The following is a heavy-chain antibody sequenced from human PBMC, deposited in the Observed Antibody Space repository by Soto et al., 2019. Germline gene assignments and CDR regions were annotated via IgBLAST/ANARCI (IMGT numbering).Heavy chain of an antibody. Sequence: GSLRLSCAASGFAFSTYAMTWVRQAPGKGLGWVSVISGSGGSSYYAASVKGRFTISRDNSKNTLYLQMNGLRAEDTALYYCAKVTKRAAAGRYEYYKYGMDVWGQGTTVTVSS. CDR1: GFAFSTYA. V-gene: IGHV3-23*01. D-gene: IGHD6-13*01. CDR2: ISGSGGSS. CDR3: AKVTKRAAAGRYEYYKYGMDV. J-gene: IGHJ6*02.